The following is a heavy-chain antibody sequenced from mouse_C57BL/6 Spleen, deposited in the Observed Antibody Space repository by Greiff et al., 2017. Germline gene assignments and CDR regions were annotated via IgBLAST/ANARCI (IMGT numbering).Heavy chain of an antibody. CDR1: GYTFTSYW. D-gene: IGHD1-1*01. Sequence: QVQLQQPGAELVKPGASVKLSCKASGYTFTSYWMHWVKQRPGQGLEWIGMIHPNSGSTTYNEKFKSKATLTVDKSSSTAYMQLISLTTEDSAVYYCARKFITTVVATWDFDYWGQGTTLTVSS. CDR2: IHPNSGST. V-gene: IGHV1-64*01. CDR3: ARKFITTVVATWDFDY. J-gene: IGHJ2*01.